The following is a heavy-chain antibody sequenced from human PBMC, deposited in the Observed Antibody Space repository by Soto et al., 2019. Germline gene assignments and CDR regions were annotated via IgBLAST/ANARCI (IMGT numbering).Heavy chain of an antibody. J-gene: IGHJ4*02. V-gene: IGHV3-33*01. CDR2: IWYDGSNK. D-gene: IGHD3-22*01. CDR1: GFTFSSYG. Sequence: GGSLRLSCAASGFTFSSYGMHWVCQAPGKGLEWVAVIWYDGSNKYYADSVKGRFTISRDNSKNTLYLQMNSLRAEDTAVYYCARTTYYYDSSGYSGLDYWGQGTLVTVSS. CDR3: ARTTYYYDSSGYSGLDY.